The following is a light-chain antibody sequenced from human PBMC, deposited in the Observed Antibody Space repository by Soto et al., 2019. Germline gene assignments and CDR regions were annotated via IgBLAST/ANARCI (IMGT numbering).Light chain of an antibody. CDR3: QSFDNSLRGSVV. J-gene: IGLJ2*01. Sequence: QSVLTQPPSVSGAPGQRVTISCTGSSSNIGAGYDVHWYQQLPRAAPKLLIYGNSNRPSGVPDRFSGSKSGTSASLAITGLQAEDEADYYCQSFDNSLRGSVVFGGGTQLTVL. V-gene: IGLV1-40*01. CDR1: SSNIGAGYD. CDR2: GNS.